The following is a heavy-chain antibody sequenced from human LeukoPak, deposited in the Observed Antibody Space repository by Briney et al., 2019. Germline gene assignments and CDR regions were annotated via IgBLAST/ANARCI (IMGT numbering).Heavy chain of an antibody. D-gene: IGHD6-19*01. V-gene: IGHV3-30-3*01. CDR1: GFTFSSYA. CDR3: ARKYSSGWPPDY. J-gene: IGHJ4*02. CDR2: ISYDGSYK. Sequence: GGSLRLSCAASGFTFSSYAMHWVRQAPGKGLEWVAVISYDGSYKYYADSVKGRFTISRDSSKNTLYLQMNSLRAEDTAVYYCARKYSSGWPPDYWGQGTLVTVSS.